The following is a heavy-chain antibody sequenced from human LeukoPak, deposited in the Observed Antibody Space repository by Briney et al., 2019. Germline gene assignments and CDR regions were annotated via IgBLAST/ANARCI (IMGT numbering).Heavy chain of an antibody. J-gene: IGHJ4*02. D-gene: IGHD6-13*01. Sequence: SETLSLTCTVSGGSISSYYWSWIRQPPGKGLVWIGYIYYSGSTNYNPSLKSRVTISVDTSKNQFSLKLSSVTAADTAVYYCARLGYSRVLSYWGQGTLVTVSS. CDR2: IYYSGST. CDR3: ARLGYSRVLSY. CDR1: GGSISSYY. V-gene: IGHV4-59*08.